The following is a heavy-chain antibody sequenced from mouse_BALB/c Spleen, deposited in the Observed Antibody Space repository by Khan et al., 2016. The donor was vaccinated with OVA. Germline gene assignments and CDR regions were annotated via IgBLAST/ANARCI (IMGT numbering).Heavy chain of an antibody. D-gene: IGHD4-1*01. V-gene: IGHV1S136*01. CDR1: GYIFTNYV. J-gene: IGHJ2*01. CDR3: ARGNWQSYYFDY. CDR2: INPYNGGT. Sequence: MQLEESGPELGKPVASVKMSCKPSGYIFTNYVLHWVKQKPGQGLEWIGYINPYNGGTKYNEKFRGKATLASDKSSITAYLELSSLTSEDSAVYYCARGNWQSYYFDYWGLGTTLTLSS.